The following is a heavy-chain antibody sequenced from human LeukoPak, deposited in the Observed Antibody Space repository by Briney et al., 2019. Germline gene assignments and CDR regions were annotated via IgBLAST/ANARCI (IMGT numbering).Heavy chain of an antibody. CDR1: GYTFIHYF. D-gene: IGHD7-27*01. CDR3: ARDLSATSNWELDY. CDR2: INSNSGVT. V-gene: IGHV1-2*06. Sequence: ASVKVSCKASGYTFIHYFIHWVRHAPGQGLEWMGRINSNSGVTEYTQKFQGRVTMTRDTSITTVYMELSSRTSDDTAVYYCARDLSATSNWELDYWGQGTLVTVSS. J-gene: IGHJ4*02.